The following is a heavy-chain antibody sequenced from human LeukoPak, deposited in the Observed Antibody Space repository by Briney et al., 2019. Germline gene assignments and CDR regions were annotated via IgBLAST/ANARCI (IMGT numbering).Heavy chain of an antibody. CDR2: INSDGSIT. J-gene: IGHJ6*02. CDR1: GFTFTTYW. V-gene: IGHV3-74*01. Sequence: GGSLRLSCAASGFTFTTYWMNWVRQAPGKGLVWVSHINSDGSITNYADSVKGRFTISRDNAKNTLYLQMNSLRAEDTAVYYCARDAVDTANAVWGQGTTVTVSS. CDR3: ARDAVDTANAV. D-gene: IGHD5-18*01.